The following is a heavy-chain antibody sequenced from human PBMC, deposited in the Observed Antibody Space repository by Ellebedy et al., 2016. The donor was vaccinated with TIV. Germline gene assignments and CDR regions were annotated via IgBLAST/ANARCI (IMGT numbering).Heavy chain of an antibody. CDR1: GYTFTNYD. CDR2: MNPKSGHT. CDR3: ARRRCCSSTTCKFKTIFGMMTPSPIDT. Sequence: ASVKVSXXTSGYTFTNYDISWVRQATGQGLEWMGWMNPKSGHTGYAQKFLGRLTLTRNTSVNTAYMELSSLKFEDTAVYYCARRRCCSSTTCKFKTIFGMMTPSPIDTWGRGTLVTVSS. V-gene: IGHV1-8*01. D-gene: IGHD2-2*01. J-gene: IGHJ5*02.